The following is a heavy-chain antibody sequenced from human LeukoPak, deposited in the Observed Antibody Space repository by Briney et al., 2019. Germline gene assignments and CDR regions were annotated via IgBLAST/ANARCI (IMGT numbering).Heavy chain of an antibody. J-gene: IGHJ2*01. V-gene: IGHV3-23*01. CDR3: AKVAQSQQDSRTSSSWYHVRPYWYFDL. Sequence: GGSLRLSCAASGFTFSSYAMSWVRQAPGKGLEWVSAISGSGGSTYYADSVKGRFTISRDNSKNTLYLQMNSLRAEDTAVYYCAKVAQSQQDSRTSSSWYHVRPYWYFDLWGRGTLVTVSS. D-gene: IGHD6-13*01. CDR2: ISGSGGST. CDR1: GFTFSSYA.